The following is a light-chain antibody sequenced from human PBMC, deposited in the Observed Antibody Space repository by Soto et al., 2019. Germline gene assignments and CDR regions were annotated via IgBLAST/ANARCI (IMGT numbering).Light chain of an antibody. CDR2: ENT. J-gene: IGLJ1*01. V-gene: IGLV1-40*01. CDR3: QSYDGSLSGYV. CDR1: SSKIGAGYE. Sequence: QSVLTQPPSVSGAPGQGVTISCTGRSSKIGAGYEAPWYQQVPGTAPKLLIYENTNRPSGVPDRFSGSNSGTSASLAITGLQAEDHAEYYCQSYDGSLSGYVFGTGTKVTVL.